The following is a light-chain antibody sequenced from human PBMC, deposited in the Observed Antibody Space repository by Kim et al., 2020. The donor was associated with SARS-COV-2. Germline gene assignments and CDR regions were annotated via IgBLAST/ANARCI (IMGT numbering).Light chain of an antibody. CDR2: EVS. CDR3: ASKGGSDTWL. V-gene: IGLV2-14*01. CDR1: ISDVGYYIY. J-gene: IGLJ3*02. Sequence: QSALTQPASVSGSPGQSITISCTGTISDVGYYIYVSWYQQHPGKAPKLVIYEVSHRPSGVPDRFSGSKSGNTASLTISGLQAEDEADYFCASKGGSDTWLFGGGTQLTVL.